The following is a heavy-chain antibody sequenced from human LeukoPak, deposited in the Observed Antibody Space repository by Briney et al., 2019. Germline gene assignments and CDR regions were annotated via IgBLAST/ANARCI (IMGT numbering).Heavy chain of an antibody. CDR2: VYYSGNT. D-gene: IGHD3-3*01. CDR1: GGSISSTSYY. Sequence: SETLSLTCTVSGGSISSTSYYWGWIRQPPGKGLEWIGSVYYSGNTYYNPSLKNRVTVSVDTSKNQFSLKLSSVTAADTAVYYCARQSSWRGYPPRQIDYWGQGTLVTVSS. V-gene: IGHV4-39*01. J-gene: IGHJ4*02. CDR3: ARQSSWRGYPPRQIDY.